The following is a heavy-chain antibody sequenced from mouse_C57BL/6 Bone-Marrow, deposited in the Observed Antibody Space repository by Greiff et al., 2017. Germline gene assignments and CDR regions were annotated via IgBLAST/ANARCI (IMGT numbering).Heavy chain of an antibody. CDR2: IHPNSGST. CDR1: GYTFTSYW. D-gene: IGHD2-4*01. Sequence: QVQLQQSGAELVKPGASVKLSCKASGYTFTSYWMHWVKQRPGHGLEWIGMIHPNSGSTNYNQKFKSKATLTVDKSSRTPYMQLSCLTSEDSAVYYCARRDYDGTGYAMDYWGQGTSVTVSS. V-gene: IGHV1-64*01. J-gene: IGHJ4*01. CDR3: ARRDYDGTGYAMDY.